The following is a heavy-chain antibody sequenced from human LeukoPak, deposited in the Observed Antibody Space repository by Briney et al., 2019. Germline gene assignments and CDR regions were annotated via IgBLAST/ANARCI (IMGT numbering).Heavy chain of an antibody. D-gene: IGHD3-22*01. V-gene: IGHV3-23*01. J-gene: IGHJ4*02. CDR1: GFTFSSYA. Sequence: GGSLRLSCAASGFTFSSYAMIWVRQAPGKGLEWVSAISGSGGSTYYADSVKGRFTISRDNSKNTLYLQMNSLRAEDTAVYYCAKDPGYYYDSSGYYGSYFDYWGQGTLVTVSS. CDR3: AKDPGYYYDSSGYYGSYFDY. CDR2: ISGSGGST.